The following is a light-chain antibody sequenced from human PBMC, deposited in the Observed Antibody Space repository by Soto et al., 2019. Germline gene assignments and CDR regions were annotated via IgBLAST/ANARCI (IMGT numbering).Light chain of an antibody. CDR1: QSFRGL. CDR3: QQRHMWPIT. CDR2: DAY. J-gene: IGKJ5*01. Sequence: EVVLTQSPVTLSLSPGERATLSCRASQSFRGLLAWYQQKPGQAPRLLIYDAYNRATGIPPKFRGSGSGTDFRLTISQLEPEDSAVYYCQQRHMWPITFGQGTRLEIK. V-gene: IGKV3-11*01.